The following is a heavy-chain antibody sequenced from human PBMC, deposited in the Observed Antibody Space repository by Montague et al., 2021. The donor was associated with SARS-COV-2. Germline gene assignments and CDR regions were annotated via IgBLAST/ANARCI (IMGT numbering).Heavy chain of an antibody. CDR3: ARGAYNSSWYGVRNWFDP. CDR1: GGSFSGYY. J-gene: IGHJ5*02. D-gene: IGHD6-13*01. Sequence: SETLSLTCAVYGGSFSGYYWSWIRQPPGKGLEWIGEINHSGSTNYNPSXXSRVTISVDTSKNQFSLKLSSVTAADTAVYYCARGAYNSSWYGVRNWFDPWGRGTLVTVSS. CDR2: INHSGST. V-gene: IGHV4-34*01.